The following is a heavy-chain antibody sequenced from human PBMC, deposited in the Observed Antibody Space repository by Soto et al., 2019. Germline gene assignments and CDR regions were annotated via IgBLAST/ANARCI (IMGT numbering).Heavy chain of an antibody. Sequence: SETLSLTCTVSGGSISSSSYYWGWIRQPPGKGLEWIGSIYYSGSTYYNPSLKSRVTISVDTSKNQFSLKLSSVTAADTAVYYCARHPSGRKIFVERYYYYMDVWGKGTTVTVSS. CDR2: IYYSGST. CDR1: GGSISSSSYY. J-gene: IGHJ6*03. V-gene: IGHV4-39*01. CDR3: ARHPSGRKIFVERYYYYMDV. D-gene: IGHD3-3*01.